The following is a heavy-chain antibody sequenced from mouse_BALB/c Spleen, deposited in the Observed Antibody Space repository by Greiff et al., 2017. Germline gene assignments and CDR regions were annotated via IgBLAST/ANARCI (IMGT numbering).Heavy chain of an antibody. Sequence: DVQLVESGGGLVKPGGSLKLSCAASGFTFNSYTMSWVRQTPEKRLEWVATISSGGSYTYYPDSVKGRFTISRDNAKNTLYLQMSSLKSEDTAMYYCTRDRDYYGNFVYAMDYWGQGTSVTVSS. D-gene: IGHD2-1*01. CDR3: TRDRDYYGNFVYAMDY. CDR1: GFTFNSYT. V-gene: IGHV5-6-4*01. J-gene: IGHJ4*01. CDR2: ISSGGSYT.